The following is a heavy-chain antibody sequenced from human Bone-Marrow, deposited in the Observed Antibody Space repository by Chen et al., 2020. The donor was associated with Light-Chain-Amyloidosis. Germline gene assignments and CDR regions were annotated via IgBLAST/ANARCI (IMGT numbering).Heavy chain of an antibody. CDR1: GFTFSSYG. V-gene: IGHV3-30*02. Sequence: QVQLVEFGGGVVQPGGSLRLSCAASGFTFSSYGIHWVRQAPGKGLEWVAFIRYDGSNKYYADSVKGRFTISRDNSKNTLYLQMNSLSAEDTALYYCAKGHDYGDYGEYYFDYWGQGTLVTVSS. D-gene: IGHD4-17*01. CDR2: IRYDGSNK. CDR3: AKGHDYGDYGEYYFDY. J-gene: IGHJ4*02.